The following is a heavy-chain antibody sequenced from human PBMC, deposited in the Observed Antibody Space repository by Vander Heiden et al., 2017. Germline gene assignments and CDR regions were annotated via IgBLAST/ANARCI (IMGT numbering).Heavy chain of an antibody. Sequence: QVRLQASSPGLVNPSAPLSLNFTVSGSSVSSYSYQWSWIRQAPGKGLEWIGYFFKFVSSNHNPSLKSRATILVYTSTNQVSLKLTSLTAADTAVYYCARDYWGSLDYWGQGILVTVSS. V-gene: IGHV4-61*01. CDR2: FFKFVSS. CDR3: ARDYWGSLDY. D-gene: IGHD3-16*01. J-gene: IGHJ4*02. CDR1: GSSVSSYSYQ.